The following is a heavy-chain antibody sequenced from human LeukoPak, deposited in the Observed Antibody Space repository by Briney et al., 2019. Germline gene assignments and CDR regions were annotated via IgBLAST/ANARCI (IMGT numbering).Heavy chain of an antibody. CDR3: VKSRGSGNYFDS. CDR2: INHSGST. J-gene: IGHJ4*02. Sequence: SETLSLTCAVYGGSFSGYYWSWIRQPPGKGREWRGEINHSGSTNYNPSLKSRVTISVDTSKNQFSLKLSSVTAADTAVYYCVKSRGSGNYFDSWGQGTLVTVSS. CDR1: GGSFSGYY. V-gene: IGHV4-34*01. D-gene: IGHD3-10*01.